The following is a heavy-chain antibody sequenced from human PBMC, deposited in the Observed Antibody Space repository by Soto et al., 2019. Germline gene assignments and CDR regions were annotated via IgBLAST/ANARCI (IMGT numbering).Heavy chain of an antibody. CDR2: VSVYNGDI. V-gene: IGHV1-18*01. J-gene: IGHJ3*01. CDR1: GFAFSEYG. CDR3: TRYPYGKDAFDL. Sequence: QVQLVQSGAEVKKPGASVKVSCKASGFAFSEYGFSWVRQAPGQGLEWMAWVSVYNGDINYAQRCQGRVTMTTDTSTETVYMEMRSLRSDDTAVYYCTRYPYGKDAFDLWGQGTLVRVSS. D-gene: IGHD4-17*01.